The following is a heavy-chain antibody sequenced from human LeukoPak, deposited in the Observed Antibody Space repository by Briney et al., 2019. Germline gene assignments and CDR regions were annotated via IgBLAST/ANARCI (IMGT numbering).Heavy chain of an antibody. CDR1: GFTFASQT. CDR3: AKSEKMGSEVGATDWPTYGMDV. CDR2: INGGEAT. J-gene: IGHJ6*02. D-gene: IGHD1-26*01. Sequence: GGSLRLSCTASGFTFASQTMSWVRQAPGKGLEWVSAINGGEATTCADSVKGRFTISRDNSKNTLYLQMNSLRAEDTAVYYCAKSEKMGSEVGATDWPTYGMDVWGQGTTVTVSS. V-gene: IGHV3-23*01.